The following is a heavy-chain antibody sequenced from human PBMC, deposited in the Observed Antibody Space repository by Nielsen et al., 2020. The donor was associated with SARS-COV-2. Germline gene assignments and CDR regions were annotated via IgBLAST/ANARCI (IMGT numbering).Heavy chain of an antibody. J-gene: IGHJ4*02. CDR1: GGSVSTGSYY. CDR3: ARDSVGATTLSFDY. Sequence: SETLPLTCTVSGGSVSTGSYYWRWIRQPPGKGLEWIGYIYYSGSTNYNPSLKSRVTISVDTSKNQFSLKLSSVTAADTAVYYCARDSVGATTLSFDYWGQGTLVTVSS. V-gene: IGHV4-61*01. CDR2: IYYSGST. D-gene: IGHD1-26*01.